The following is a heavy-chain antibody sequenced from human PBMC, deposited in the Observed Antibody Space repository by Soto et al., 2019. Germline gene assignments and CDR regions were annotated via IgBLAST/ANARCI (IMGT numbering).Heavy chain of an antibody. J-gene: IGHJ4*02. CDR3: ARGISDLRNLRWLLGNYFDS. Sequence: GGSLRLSCTASGFSFSIFEMNWVRQAPGKGLEWVSYISSSGNTIHYADSVKGRFTISRDNAKKSLYLQMNSLRAEDTAVYYCARGISDLRNLRWLLGNYFDSWGQGTLVTVSS. D-gene: IGHD2-21*02. CDR2: ISSSGNTI. V-gene: IGHV3-48*03. CDR1: GFSFSIFE.